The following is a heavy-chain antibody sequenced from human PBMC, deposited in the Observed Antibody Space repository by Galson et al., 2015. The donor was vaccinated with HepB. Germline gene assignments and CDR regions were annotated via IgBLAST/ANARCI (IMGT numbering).Heavy chain of an antibody. V-gene: IGHV3-30*18. CDR2: ISYDGSNK. Sequence: SLRLSCAASGFTFSSYGMHWVRQAPGKGLEWVAVISYDGSNKYYADSVKGRFTISRDNSKNTLYLQMNSLRAEDTAVYYCAKDRSSSWYTGAGFDYWGQGTLVTVSS. CDR3: AKDRSSSWYTGAGFDY. CDR1: GFTFSSYG. D-gene: IGHD6-13*01. J-gene: IGHJ4*02.